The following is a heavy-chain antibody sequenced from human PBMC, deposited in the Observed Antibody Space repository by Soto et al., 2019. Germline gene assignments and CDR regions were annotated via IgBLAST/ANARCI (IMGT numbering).Heavy chain of an antibody. CDR1: GYTFSSYG. Sequence: ASVNVSCKSSGYTFSSYGINWILQAPGQGLEWMGWISPYNHETYSVDKFPDRVTMTADTSASIAYMALRSLRSDDTAVYYCARGVSYDFWNGFDIHYSGLDVWG. V-gene: IGHV1-18*04. J-gene: IGHJ6*02. D-gene: IGHD3-3*01. CDR2: ISPYNHET. CDR3: ARGVSYDFWNGFDIHYSGLDV.